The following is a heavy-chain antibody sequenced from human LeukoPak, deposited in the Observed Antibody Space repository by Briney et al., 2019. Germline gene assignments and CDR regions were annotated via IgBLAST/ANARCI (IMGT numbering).Heavy chain of an antibody. CDR3: ARILVIRGAHCYMDV. V-gene: IGHV4-38-2*02. D-gene: IGHD3-10*01. CDR2: MYSSGST. CDR1: GYSISSGYY. Sequence: SETLSLTCTVSGYSISSGYYWGWIRQPAGKGLEWIASMYSSGSTNYNPSLTSRVTMSEDTSENQFSLKLTSVTAADTAVYFCARILVIRGAHCYMDVWGKGTTVTISS. J-gene: IGHJ6*03.